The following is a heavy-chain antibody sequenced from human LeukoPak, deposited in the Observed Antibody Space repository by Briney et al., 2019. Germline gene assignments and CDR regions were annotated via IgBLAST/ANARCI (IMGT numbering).Heavy chain of an antibody. V-gene: IGHV4-38-2*02. D-gene: IGHD6-19*01. CDR2: IYHSGST. Sequence: SETLSLTCTVSGYSISSGYYWGWIRQPPGKGLEWIGSIYHSGSTYYNPSLKSRVTISVGTSKNQFSLKLSSVTAADTAVYYCARDSSGWSAGDYWGQGTLVTVPS. CDR1: GYSISSGYY. J-gene: IGHJ4*02. CDR3: ARDSSGWSAGDY.